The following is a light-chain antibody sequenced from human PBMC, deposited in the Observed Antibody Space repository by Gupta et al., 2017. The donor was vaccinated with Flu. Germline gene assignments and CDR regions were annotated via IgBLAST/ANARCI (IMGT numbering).Light chain of an antibody. CDR3: SSYAGSNNYV. CDR2: EVT. CDR1: SSDVGGYYY. V-gene: IGLV2-8*01. J-gene: IGLJ1*01. Sequence: TSSDVGGYYYVSWYQQHPGKAPKLMIYEVTKRPSGVPDRFSGSKSGNTASLTVSGLQAEDEADYYCSSYAGSNNYVFGTGTKVTVL.